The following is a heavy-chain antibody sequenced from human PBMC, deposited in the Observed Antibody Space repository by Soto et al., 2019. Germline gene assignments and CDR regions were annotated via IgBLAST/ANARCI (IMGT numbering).Heavy chain of an antibody. Sequence: EVQLVESGGGLVQPGGSLRLSCAASGFTVSSNYMSWVRQAPGKGLEWVSVIYSGGSTYYADSVKDRFTISRHNSKNTLYLQMNSLRAEDTAVYYCARDRIAAAGTVDVWGKGTTVTVSS. J-gene: IGHJ6*04. V-gene: IGHV3-53*04. CDR2: IYSGGST. CDR1: GFTVSSNY. CDR3: ARDRIAAAGTVDV. D-gene: IGHD6-13*01.